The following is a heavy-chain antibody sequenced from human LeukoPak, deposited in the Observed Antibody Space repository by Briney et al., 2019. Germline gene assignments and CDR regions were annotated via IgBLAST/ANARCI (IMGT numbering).Heavy chain of an antibody. CDR1: GASITSSTYF. V-gene: IGHV4-39*01. CDR2: ISYNGDT. D-gene: IGHD1-20*01. CDR3: ARRITGTTSDSFAY. Sequence: PSETLSLTCTVSGASITSSTYFWGWIRQPPGKGLEWVGSISYNGDTYYNPSLKSRVTISVDTSKNQFSLRLSSLTAADTAVYYCARRITGTTSDSFAYWGQGTLVTVSS. J-gene: IGHJ4*02.